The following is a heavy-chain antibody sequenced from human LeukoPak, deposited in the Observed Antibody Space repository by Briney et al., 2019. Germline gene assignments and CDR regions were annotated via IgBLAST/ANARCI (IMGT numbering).Heavy chain of an antibody. D-gene: IGHD5-24*01. V-gene: IGHV3-30*18. CDR2: ISYDGSNK. CDR1: GFTFSSYG. CDR3: AKDQGDAYTSDWFDP. J-gene: IGHJ5*02. Sequence: PGRSLRLSCAASGFTFSSYGMHWVRQAPGKGLEWVAVISYDGSNKYYADSVKGRFTISRDNSKNTLYLQMNSLRAEDTAVYYCAKDQGDAYTSDWFDPWGQGTLVTVSS.